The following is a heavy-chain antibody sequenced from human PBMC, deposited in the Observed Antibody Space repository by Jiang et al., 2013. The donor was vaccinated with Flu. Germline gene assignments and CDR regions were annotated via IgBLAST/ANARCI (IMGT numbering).Heavy chain of an antibody. D-gene: IGHD2-21*01. V-gene: IGHV3-23*01. CDR2: ISGNGDER. CDR1: GLTFRNYA. CDR3: AKGGHLSFFDY. J-gene: IGHJ4*02. Sequence: VQLLESGGGLVHPGGSLRLSCAASGLTFRNYAMTWVRQAPRKGLEWVSTISGNGDERFYADSVKGRFTISRDNSKNTLSLQMSSLRAEDTATYYCAKGGHLSFFDYWGQGTLVTVSS.